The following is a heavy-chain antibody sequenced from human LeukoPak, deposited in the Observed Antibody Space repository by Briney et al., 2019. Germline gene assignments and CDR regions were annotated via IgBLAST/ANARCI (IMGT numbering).Heavy chain of an antibody. D-gene: IGHD5-24*01. CDR1: GFTFSSYE. J-gene: IGHJ6*03. CDR2: ISSSGSTI. V-gene: IGHV3-48*03. CDR3: ARVSVGRWYYYYMDV. Sequence: PGGSLRLSCAASGFTFSSYEMNWVRQAPGKGLEWVSYISSSGSTIYYADSVKGRFTISRDNAKNSLYLQMKSLRAEDTAVYYCARVSVGRWYYYYMDVWGKGTTVTVSS.